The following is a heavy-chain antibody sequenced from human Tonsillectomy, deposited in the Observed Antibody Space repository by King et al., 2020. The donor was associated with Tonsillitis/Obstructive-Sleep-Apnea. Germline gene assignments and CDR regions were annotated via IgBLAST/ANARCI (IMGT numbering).Heavy chain of an antibody. CDR1: GYTFTSYY. CDR3: SREYCSSTSCYSYDAFDI. D-gene: IGHD2-2*01. J-gene: IGHJ3*02. Sequence: VQLVESGAEVKKPGASVKGCCNASGYTFTSYYMHWVRQATGQGLEWMGIINPSGGSTSYAQKFQGRVTMTKDTSTSTVYMELSSLRSEDTAVYYCSREYCSSTSCYSYDAFDIWGQGTMVTVSS. V-gene: IGHV1-46*01. CDR2: INPSGGST.